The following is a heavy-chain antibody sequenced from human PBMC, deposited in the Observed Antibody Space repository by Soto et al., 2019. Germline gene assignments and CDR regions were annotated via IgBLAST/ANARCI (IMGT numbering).Heavy chain of an antibody. Sequence: SVNVSCKASAGTFSSYAISWVRQAPGQGLEWMGGIIPIFGTANYAQKFQGRVTITADESTSTAYMELSSLRSEDTAVYYCARVSGDYVHSTWFDPWGQGTRVTVS. CDR3: ARVSGDYVHSTWFDP. V-gene: IGHV1-69*13. CDR2: IIPIFGTA. CDR1: AGTFSSYA. J-gene: IGHJ5*02. D-gene: IGHD4-17*01.